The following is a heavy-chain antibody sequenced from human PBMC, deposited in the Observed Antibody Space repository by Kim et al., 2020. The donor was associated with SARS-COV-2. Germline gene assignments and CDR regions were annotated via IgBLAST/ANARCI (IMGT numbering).Heavy chain of an antibody. CDR2: MDPNSGDT. Sequence: ASVKVSCKASGYTFTNYDVNWVRQAPGQGPEWMGWMDPNSGDTGLVQKFQGRVILTTNTSQDTANMELRHLRFEDTSVYYCAREFGFGERRPKNWFDPWG. D-gene: IGHD3-10*01. J-gene: IGHJ5*02. CDR3: AREFGFGERRPKNWFDP. V-gene: IGHV1-8*01. CDR1: GYTFTNYD.